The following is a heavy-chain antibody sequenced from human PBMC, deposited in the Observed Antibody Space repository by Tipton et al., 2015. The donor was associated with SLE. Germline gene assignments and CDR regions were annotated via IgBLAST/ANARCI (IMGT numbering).Heavy chain of an antibody. CDR3: AKSGLGGSWYKGDYYFDY. CDR2: ISGSGGST. D-gene: IGHD6-13*01. CDR1: GFTFSSYA. Sequence: SLRLSCAASGFTFSSYAMSWVRQAPGKGLEWVSAISGSGGSTYYADSVKGRFTISRDNSKNTLYLQMNSLRAEDTSVYYCAKSGLGGSWYKGDYYFDYWGQGTLVTVSS. J-gene: IGHJ4*02. V-gene: IGHV3-23*01.